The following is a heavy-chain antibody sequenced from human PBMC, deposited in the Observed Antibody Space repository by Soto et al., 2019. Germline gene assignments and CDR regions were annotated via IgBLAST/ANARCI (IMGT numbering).Heavy chain of an antibody. V-gene: IGHV4-39*01. J-gene: IGHJ4*02. D-gene: IGHD5-12*01. Sequence: SETLSLTCTVSGASIRSSTFYWGCIRQPPGKGLESIANIYYDGSTYYNPSLKSRATISVDTSKNQFSLKLSSVTAADTAVYYCVRSHIVPSLFMYPYDYWSQGTLVTVSS. CDR2: IYYDGST. CDR3: VRSHIVPSLFMYPYDY. CDR1: GASIRSSTFY.